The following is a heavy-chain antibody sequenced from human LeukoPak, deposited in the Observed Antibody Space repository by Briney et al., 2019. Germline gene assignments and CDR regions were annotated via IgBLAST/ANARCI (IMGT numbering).Heavy chain of an antibody. J-gene: IGHJ6*02. V-gene: IGHV3-23*01. CDR3: AKVLITIPPYYYYYGMDV. Sequence: GGSLRLSCAVSGFTFSSYAMTWVRQAPGKGLEWVSVISRSGSSTFYADSVKGRFTISRDNSKNTLFLQMNSLRAEDTAVYYCAKVLITIPPYYYYYGMDVWGQGTTVTVSS. CDR1: GFTFSSYA. D-gene: IGHD3-3*01. CDR2: ISRSGSST.